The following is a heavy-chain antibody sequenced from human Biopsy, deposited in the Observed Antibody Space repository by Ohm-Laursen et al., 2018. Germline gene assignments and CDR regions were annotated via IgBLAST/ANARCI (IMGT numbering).Heavy chain of an antibody. CDR1: GGSLSGYY. Sequence: GTLPLTCAVYGGSLSGYYWNWIRQSPGKGLEWIGEINHRGFTSNNPSLKSRVTISVDTSKNQFSLKLGSVTAADTAVYYCAKNLAVSSYALDIWGQGTMVTVSS. CDR3: AKNLAVSSYALDI. V-gene: IGHV4-34*01. J-gene: IGHJ3*02. CDR2: INHRGFT. D-gene: IGHD2/OR15-2a*01.